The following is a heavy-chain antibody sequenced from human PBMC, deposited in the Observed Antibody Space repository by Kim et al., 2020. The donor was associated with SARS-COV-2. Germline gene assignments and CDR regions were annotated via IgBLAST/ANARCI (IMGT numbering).Heavy chain of an antibody. Sequence: YADSVKGRFTISRDNAKNSLYLQMNSLRAEDTAVYYCARGGYSGSSSFDYWGQGTLVTVSS. J-gene: IGHJ4*02. D-gene: IGHD1-26*01. V-gene: IGHV3-48*03. CDR3: ARGGYSGSSSFDY.